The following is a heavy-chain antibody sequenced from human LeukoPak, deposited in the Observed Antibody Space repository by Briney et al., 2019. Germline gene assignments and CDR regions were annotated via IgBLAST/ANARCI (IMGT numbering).Heavy chain of an antibody. CDR3: ARGPNGSGSGYFDY. CDR1: GGSISSYY. CDR2: IYYSGST. D-gene: IGHD3-10*01. Sequence: PSETLSLTCTVSGGSISSYYWSWIRQPPGKGLEWIGYIYYSGSTNYNPSLKSRVTISVDTSKNQFSLKLSSVTAADTAVYYCARGPNGSGSGYFDYWGQGTLVTVSS. V-gene: IGHV4-59*01. J-gene: IGHJ4*02.